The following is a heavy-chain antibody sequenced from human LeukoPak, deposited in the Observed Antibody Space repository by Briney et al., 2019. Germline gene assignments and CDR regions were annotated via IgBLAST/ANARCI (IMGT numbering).Heavy chain of an antibody. CDR3: AKRGVVIRVILVGFHKEAYYFDS. J-gene: IGHJ4*02. Sequence: PGGSLRLSCAVSGVTLSNYGMIWVRQAPGKGLEWVATISDSGGSTKYADSVKGRFTISRDNSKKTLYLQMNSLRVEDTAVYFCAKRGVVIRVILVGFHKEAYYFDSWGQGVLVTVSS. CDR1: GVTLSNYG. D-gene: IGHD3-22*01. CDR2: ISDSGGST. V-gene: IGHV3-23*01.